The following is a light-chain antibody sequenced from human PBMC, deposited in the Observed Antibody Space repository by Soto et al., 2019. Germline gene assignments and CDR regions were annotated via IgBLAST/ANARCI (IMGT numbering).Light chain of an antibody. CDR2: DVS. J-gene: IGLJ1*01. Sequence: QSVLTQPASVSGSPGQSITISCTGTSSDVSGYNYVSWYQQHPGKAPKLMIYDVSNRPSGVSNRFSGSKSGNTASLTISGLQAEDEADYYCSSYTSSYVFGTGTKLTVL. CDR3: SSYTSSYV. CDR1: SSDVSGYNY. V-gene: IGLV2-14*01.